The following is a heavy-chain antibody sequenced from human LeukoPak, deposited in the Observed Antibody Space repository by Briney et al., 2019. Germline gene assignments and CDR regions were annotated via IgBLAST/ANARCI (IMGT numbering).Heavy chain of an antibody. V-gene: IGHV1-69*04. CDR3: AVATINYYYGMDV. J-gene: IGHJ6*02. CDR1: GGTFSSYA. Sequence: ASVKVSCRASGGTFSSYAISWVRQAPGQGLEWMGRIIPILGIANYAQKFQGRVTITAGKSTSTAYMELSSLRSEDTAVYYCAVATINYYYGMDVWGQGTTVTVSS. CDR2: IIPILGIA. D-gene: IGHD5-24*01.